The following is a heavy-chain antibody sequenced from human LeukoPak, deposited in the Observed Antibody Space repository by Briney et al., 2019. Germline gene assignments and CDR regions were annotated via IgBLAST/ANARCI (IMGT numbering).Heavy chain of an antibody. CDR2: IYYSGST. CDR3: ATIKPGIAAAGSGWFDP. D-gene: IGHD6-13*01. V-gene: IGHV4-59*01. J-gene: IGHJ5*02. CDR1: GGSISSYY. Sequence: SETLSLTCTVSGGSISSYYWSWIRQPPGKGLEWIGYIYYSGSTNYNPSLKSRVAISVDTSKNQFSLKLSSVTAADTAVYYCATIKPGIAAAGSGWFDPWGQGTLVTVSS.